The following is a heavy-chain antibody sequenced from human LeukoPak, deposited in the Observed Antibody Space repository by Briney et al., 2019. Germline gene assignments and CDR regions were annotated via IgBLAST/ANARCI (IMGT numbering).Heavy chain of an antibody. CDR3: AQTRWLQLMGMDV. CDR1: GFTFSSYA. CDR2: ISGSGGST. V-gene: IGHV3-23*01. Sequence: PGGSLRLSCAASGFTFSSYAMSWVRQAPGKGLEWVSAISGSGGSTYYADSVKGRFTISRDNSKNTLYLQMNSLRAEDTAVYYCAQTRWLQLMGMDVWGQGITVTVSS. J-gene: IGHJ6*02. D-gene: IGHD5-24*01.